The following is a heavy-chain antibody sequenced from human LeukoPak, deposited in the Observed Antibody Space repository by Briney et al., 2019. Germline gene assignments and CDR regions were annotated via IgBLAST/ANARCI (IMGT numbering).Heavy chain of an antibody. V-gene: IGHV4-34*01. J-gene: IGHJ6*02. CDR3: ARRVTAIYDHDYGMDV. Sequence: SETLSLTCAVYGGSFSGYYWSWIRQPPGNGLEWIGEINHSGSTKYNTSLKRRVNISVDTSKNQFSLKLSSVTAADTAVYYCARRVTAIYDHDYGMDVWGQGTTVTVSS. CDR2: INHSGST. D-gene: IGHD2-21*02. CDR1: GGSFSGYY.